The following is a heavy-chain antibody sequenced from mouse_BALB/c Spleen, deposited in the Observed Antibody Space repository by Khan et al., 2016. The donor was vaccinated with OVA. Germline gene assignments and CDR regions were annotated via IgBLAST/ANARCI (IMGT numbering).Heavy chain of an antibody. J-gene: IGHJ4*01. Sequence: QVQLKESGPGLVAPSQSLSITCTISGFSLTNYCVHWVCQPPGKGLEWLVVIWSDGSTTYNSALKSRLTISKDNSKSQVFLKMNSLQTDDTAMYFCARQPYYHYNVMDYWGQGTSVTVSS. CDR2: IWSDGST. V-gene: IGHV2-6-1*01. CDR1: GFSLTNYC. CDR3: ARQPYYHYNVMDY. D-gene: IGHD2-10*01.